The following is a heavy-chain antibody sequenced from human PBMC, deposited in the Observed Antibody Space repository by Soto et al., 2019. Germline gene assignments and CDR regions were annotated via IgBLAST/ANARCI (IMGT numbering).Heavy chain of an antibody. V-gene: IGHV3-23*01. Sequence: EVPLLESGGGLVQPGGSLRLSCAASGFTFNNYAMAWVRQAPGKGLDWVSAITGSGDTTDYAASVKGRFIISRDNSGDTLYPQMNSLRAEDTAVYFCARLLDSGNDYNSAQDCWCQGMRVTVSS. CDR2: ITGSGDTT. J-gene: IGHJ4*02. CDR1: GFTFNNYA. D-gene: IGHD3-10*01. CDR3: ARLLDSGNDYNSAQDC.